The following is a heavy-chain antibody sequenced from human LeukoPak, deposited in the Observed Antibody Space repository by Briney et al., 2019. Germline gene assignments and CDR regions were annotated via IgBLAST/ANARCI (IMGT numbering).Heavy chain of an antibody. J-gene: IGHJ6*02. V-gene: IGHV1-46*01. CDR3: AREQLPEDYYYYGMDV. CDR2: INPSGGST. Sequence: GASVKVSCKASGYTFTSYYMHWVRQAPGQGLEWMGIINPSGGSTSYAQKFQGRVTMTRDTSTSTVYMGLSSLRSEDTAVYYCAREQLPEDYYYYGMDVWGQGTTVTVSS. D-gene: IGHD1-26*01. CDR1: GYTFTSYY.